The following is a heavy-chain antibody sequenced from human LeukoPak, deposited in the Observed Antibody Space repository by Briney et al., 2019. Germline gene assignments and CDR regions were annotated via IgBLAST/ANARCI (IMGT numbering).Heavy chain of an antibody. Sequence: SSETLSLTCTVSPDSISSGSYYWSWIRQPAGKGLEWIGRIYTSGSTNYNPSLKSRVTISVDTSKNQFSLKLSSVTAPDTVMYYCARGDFRGIAVALDYWGQGTLVTVSS. D-gene: IGHD6-19*01. V-gene: IGHV4-61*02. CDR1: PDSISSGSYY. CDR3: ARGDFRGIAVALDY. J-gene: IGHJ4*02. CDR2: IYTSGST.